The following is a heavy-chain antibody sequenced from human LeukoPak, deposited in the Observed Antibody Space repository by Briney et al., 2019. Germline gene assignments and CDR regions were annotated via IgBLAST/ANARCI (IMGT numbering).Heavy chain of an antibody. J-gene: IGHJ4*02. D-gene: IGHD4-17*01. Sequence: PGRSLRLSCAASGFTFSSYAMHWVRQAPGKGLEWVAVISYDGSNKYYADSVKGRFTISRDNSKNTLYLQMNSLRAEDTAVYYCAKDSFSSTVTNWGQGTLVTVSS. CDR1: GFTFSSYA. CDR3: AKDSFSSTVTN. V-gene: IGHV3-30-3*01. CDR2: ISYDGSNK.